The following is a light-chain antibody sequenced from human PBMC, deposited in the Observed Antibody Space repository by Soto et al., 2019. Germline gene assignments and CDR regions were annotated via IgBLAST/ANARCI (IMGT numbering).Light chain of an antibody. CDR1: QSVSSY. J-gene: IGKJ1*01. V-gene: IGKV3-11*01. CDR3: QQRSNWPPWT. Sequence: EIVLPQCPATLSLSPGERATLSCRASQSVSSYLAWYQQKPGQAPRLLIYDASNRATGIPARFSGSGSGTDFTLTISSLEPEDFAVYYCQQRSNWPPWTFGQGTKVEIK. CDR2: DAS.